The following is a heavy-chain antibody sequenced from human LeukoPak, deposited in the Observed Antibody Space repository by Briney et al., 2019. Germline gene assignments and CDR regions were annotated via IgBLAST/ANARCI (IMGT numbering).Heavy chain of an antibody. CDR1: GFTFSSHP. V-gene: IGHV3-30*04. CDR2: IANDGRFT. CDR3: VKEANGFDM. J-gene: IGHJ3*02. D-gene: IGHD2-8*01. Sequence: GGSLRLSCAASGFTFSSHPMNWVRQAPGKGLEWVAVIANDGRFTHYAESVKGRFTISRDNSKSTLEMQMNSLRAEDTALYYCVKEANGFDMWGLGTMVTVSS.